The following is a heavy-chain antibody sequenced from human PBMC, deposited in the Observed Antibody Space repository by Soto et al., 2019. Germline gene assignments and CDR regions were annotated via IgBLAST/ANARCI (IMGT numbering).Heavy chain of an antibody. CDR3: ATFPPTSTAIVTYVTYWFDP. V-gene: IGHV1-24*01. J-gene: IGHJ5*02. Sequence: ASVKVSCKVSGYTLTELSMHWVRQAPGKGLEWMGGFDPEDGETIYAQKFQGRVTMTEDTSTDTAYMELSSLRSEDTAVYYCATFPPTSTAIVTYVTYWFDPWGQGTLVTVSS. CDR2: FDPEDGET. CDR1: GYTLTELS. D-gene: IGHD5-18*01.